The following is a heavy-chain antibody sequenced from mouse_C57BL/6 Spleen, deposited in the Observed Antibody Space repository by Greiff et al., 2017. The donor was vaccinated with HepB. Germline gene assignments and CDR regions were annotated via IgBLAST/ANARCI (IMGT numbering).Heavy chain of an antibody. J-gene: IGHJ2*01. D-gene: IGHD3-2*02. CDR1: GYTFTDYN. V-gene: IGHV1-22*01. CDR3: ARQGGQLRLQDY. Sequence: EVQLQQSGPELVKPGASVKMSCKASGYTFTDYNMHWVKQSHGKSLEWIGYINPNNGGTSYNQKFKGKAKLTVNKSSSTAYMELRSLTSEDSAVYYCARQGGQLRLQDYWGQGTTLTVSS. CDR2: INPNNGGT.